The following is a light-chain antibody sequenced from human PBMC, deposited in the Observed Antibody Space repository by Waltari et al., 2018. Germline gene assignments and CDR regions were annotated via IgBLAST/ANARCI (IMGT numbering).Light chain of an antibody. CDR1: QSISSW. CDR3: QQYNSYPLT. J-gene: IGKJ4*01. Sequence: DIQMTQSPSTLSASVGDRVTITCWASQSISSWLAWYQQKPGKAPKLLIYKASSLESGVPSRFSGSGSGTEFTLTISSLQPDDFATYYCQQYNSYPLTFGGGTKVEIK. V-gene: IGKV1-5*03. CDR2: KAS.